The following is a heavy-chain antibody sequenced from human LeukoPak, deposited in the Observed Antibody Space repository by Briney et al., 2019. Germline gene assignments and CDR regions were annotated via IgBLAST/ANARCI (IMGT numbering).Heavy chain of an antibody. CDR1: GFTFSSYG. J-gene: IGHJ6*02. Sequence: GGSLRLSRAASGFTFSSYGMHWVRQAPGKGLEWVAVISYDGSNKYYAGSVKGRFTISRDNSKNTLYLQMNSLRAEDTAVYYCAKGSSSSWYYYYYGMDVWGQGTTVTVSS. CDR3: AKGSSSSWYYYYYGMDV. V-gene: IGHV3-30*18. D-gene: IGHD6-13*01. CDR2: ISYDGSNK.